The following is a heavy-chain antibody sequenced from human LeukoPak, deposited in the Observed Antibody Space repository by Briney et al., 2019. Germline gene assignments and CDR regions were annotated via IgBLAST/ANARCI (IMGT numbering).Heavy chain of an antibody. J-gene: IGHJ3*02. CDR3: AGDSTSDAFDI. CDR1: GFTFSSYG. V-gene: IGHV3-33*08. CDR2: IWYDGSNK. D-gene: IGHD2-2*01. Sequence: GGSLRLSCVASGFTFSSYGMHWVRQAPGKGLEWVAVIWYDGSNKYYADSVKGRFTISRDNSKNTLYLQMNSLRAEDTAVYYCAGDSTSDAFDIWGQGTMVTVSS.